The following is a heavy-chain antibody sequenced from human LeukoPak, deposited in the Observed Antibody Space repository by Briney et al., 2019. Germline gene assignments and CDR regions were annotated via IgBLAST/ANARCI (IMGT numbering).Heavy chain of an antibody. CDR1: GGTFSSYA. CDR3: ARIIREVPAAILGYGYYYYYGMDV. CDR2: IIPILGIA. J-gene: IGHJ6*02. D-gene: IGHD2-2*02. Sequence: ASVKVSCKASGGTFSSYAISWVRQAPGQGLEWMGRIIPILGIANYAQKFQGRVTITADKSTSTAYMELSSLRSEDTAVYYCARIIREVPAAILGYGYYYYYGMDVWGQRTTVTVSS. V-gene: IGHV1-69*04.